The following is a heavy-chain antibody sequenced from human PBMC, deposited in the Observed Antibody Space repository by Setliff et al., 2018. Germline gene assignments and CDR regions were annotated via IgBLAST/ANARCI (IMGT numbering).Heavy chain of an antibody. D-gene: IGHD4-17*01. V-gene: IGHV1-18*01. CDR2: ISASNGNT. CDR3: ARDSPTVVTHIRAFDI. Sequence: ASVKVSCKASGYTFTNYGISWVRQAPGQGLEWMGWISASNGNTNSAQKLQGRVTMTTDTSTSTAYMELRSLRSDDTAVYYCARDSPTVVTHIRAFDIWGQGTMVTFSS. J-gene: IGHJ3*02. CDR1: GYTFTNYG.